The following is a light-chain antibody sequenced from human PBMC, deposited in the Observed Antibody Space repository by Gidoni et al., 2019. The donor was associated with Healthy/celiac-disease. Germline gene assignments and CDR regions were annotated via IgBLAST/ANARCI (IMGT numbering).Light chain of an antibody. CDR3: SSYTSSSTYV. CDR2: EVR. V-gene: IGLV2-14*01. CDR1: SSDVGGYNY. J-gene: IGLJ1*01. Sequence: QSALTQPASVSGSPGQSITISCTGTSSDVGGYNYVSWYQQHPGKDPKLMIYEVRNRPSGVANRFSGSKSGNTASLTISGLQAEDEADYYCSSYTSSSTYVFGTGTKVTVL.